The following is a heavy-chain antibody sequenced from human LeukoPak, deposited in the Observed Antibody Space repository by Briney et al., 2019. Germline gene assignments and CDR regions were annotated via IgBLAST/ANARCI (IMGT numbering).Heavy chain of an antibody. V-gene: IGHV3-15*01. Sequence: GGSLRLSCVASRFAFSQAWMSWVRQAPGKGLEWVGRIKSESDGGTTDYAGPVKGRFTISRDDSKNTLFLQMNSLQTEDTAVYYCTTSGWFDHWGQGTLVTVSS. D-gene: IGHD1-26*01. CDR1: RFAFSQAW. J-gene: IGHJ5*02. CDR2: IKSESDGGTT. CDR3: TTSGWFDH.